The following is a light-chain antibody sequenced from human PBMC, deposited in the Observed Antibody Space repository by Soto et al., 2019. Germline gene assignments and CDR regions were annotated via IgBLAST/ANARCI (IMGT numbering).Light chain of an antibody. Sequence: EIVMTQSPATLSVSPGERATLSCRASQSVSSNLAWYQQKPGQAPRLLIYGASTRATGIPARFSGSGSGTECTLTISSLQSEDFAVYYCQQYNNWPRTFGQGTKVEI. J-gene: IGKJ1*01. CDR2: GAS. V-gene: IGKV3-15*01. CDR3: QQYNNWPRT. CDR1: QSVSSN.